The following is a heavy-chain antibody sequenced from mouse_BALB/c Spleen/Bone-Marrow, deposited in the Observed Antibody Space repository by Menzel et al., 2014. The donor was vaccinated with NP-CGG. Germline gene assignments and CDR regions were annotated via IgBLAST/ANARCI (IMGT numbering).Heavy chain of an antibody. J-gene: IGHJ3*01. D-gene: IGHD2-10*02. CDR2: INPSTDYT. Sequence: VKLEESGAELAKPGASVKMSCKASGYTFTSYWMHWVKQRPGQGLEWIGYINPSTDYTEYNQKFKDKATLTADKSSSTAYMQLSSLTSEDSAVYYCARRKFGNHGFAYWGQGTLVTVSA. CDR1: GYTFTSYW. V-gene: IGHV1-7*01. CDR3: ARRKFGNHGFAY.